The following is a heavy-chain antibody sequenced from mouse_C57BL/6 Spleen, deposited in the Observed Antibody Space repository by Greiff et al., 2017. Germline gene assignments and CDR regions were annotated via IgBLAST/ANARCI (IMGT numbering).Heavy chain of an antibody. J-gene: IGHJ4*01. V-gene: IGHV14-3*01. D-gene: IGHD3-2*02. CDR2: IDPANGNT. Sequence: EVQGVESVAELVRPGASVKLSCTASGFNIKNTYMHWVKQRPEQGLEWIGRIDPANGNTKSAPKFKGKATIAAYTSSNTAYLQLSILTSEDTDIYYGARGSGYSDYYAMDYWGQGTSVTVSS. CDR1: GFNIKNTY. CDR3: ARGSGYSDYYAMDY.